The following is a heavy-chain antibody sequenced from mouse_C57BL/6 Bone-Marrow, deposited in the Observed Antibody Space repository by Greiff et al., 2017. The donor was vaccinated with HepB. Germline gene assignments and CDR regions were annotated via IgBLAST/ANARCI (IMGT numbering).Heavy chain of an antibody. D-gene: IGHD2-3*01. V-gene: IGHV1-81*01. Sequence: VKVVESGAELARPGASVKLSCKASGYTFTSYGISWVKQRTGQGLEWIGEIYPRSGNTYYNEKFKGKATLTADKSSSTAYMELRSLTSEDSAVYFCARHDGYYPFAYWGQGTLVTVSA. CDR2: IYPRSGNT. J-gene: IGHJ3*01. CDR3: ARHDGYYPFAY. CDR1: GYTFTSYG.